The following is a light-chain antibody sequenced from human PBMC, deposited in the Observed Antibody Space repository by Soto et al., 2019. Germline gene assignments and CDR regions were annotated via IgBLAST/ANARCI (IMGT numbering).Light chain of an antibody. CDR1: QTVSSN. J-gene: IGKJ1*01. V-gene: IGKV3-15*01. CDR3: LQYNNWVPT. CDR2: GAS. Sequence: EIVMTQSPATLSVSPSERATLSCRANQTVSSNLAWYQQKPGKAPRLLMHGASTRATGIPARFSGSASGTEFTLTVSSLQSEDFAVYFCLQYNNWVPTFGQGTKVDIK.